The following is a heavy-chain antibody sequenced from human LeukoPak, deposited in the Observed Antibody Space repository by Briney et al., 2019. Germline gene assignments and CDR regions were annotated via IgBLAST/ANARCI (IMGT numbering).Heavy chain of an antibody. Sequence: GGSLRFSCAASGFTFSSYAMHWVRQAPGKGLEWVAVISYDGSNKYYADSVKGRFTISRDNSKNTLYLQMNSLRAEDTAVYYCARDTPADYWGQGTLVTVSS. V-gene: IGHV3-30-3*01. CDR3: ARDTPADY. CDR2: ISYDGSNK. J-gene: IGHJ4*02. CDR1: GFTFSSYA.